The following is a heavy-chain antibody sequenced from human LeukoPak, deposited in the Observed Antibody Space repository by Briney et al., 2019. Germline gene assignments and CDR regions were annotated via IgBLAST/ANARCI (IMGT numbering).Heavy chain of an antibody. CDR3: ARDTRTTVTSYYFDY. J-gene: IGHJ4*02. V-gene: IGHV4-59*12. Sequence: SETLSLTCTVSGGTISTYYWGWIRQPPGKGLEWIGYIYYSGSTNYNPSLKSRATISVDTSKNQFSLKLSSVTAADTAVYYCARDTRTTVTSYYFDYWGQGTLVTVSS. CDR2: IYYSGST. CDR1: GGTISTYY. D-gene: IGHD4-11*01.